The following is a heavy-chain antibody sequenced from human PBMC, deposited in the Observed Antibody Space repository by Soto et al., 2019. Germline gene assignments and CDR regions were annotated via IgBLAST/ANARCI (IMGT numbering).Heavy chain of an antibody. J-gene: IGHJ3*02. Sequence: GGSLRLSCAASGFTFSSYAMHWVRQAPGKGLGWVAVISYDGSNKYYADSVKGRFTISRDNSKNTLYLQMNSLRAEDTAVYYCARELIAAATTAFDIWGQGTMVTVSS. CDR1: GFTFSSYA. CDR2: ISYDGSNK. D-gene: IGHD6-13*01. V-gene: IGHV3-30-3*01. CDR3: ARELIAAATTAFDI.